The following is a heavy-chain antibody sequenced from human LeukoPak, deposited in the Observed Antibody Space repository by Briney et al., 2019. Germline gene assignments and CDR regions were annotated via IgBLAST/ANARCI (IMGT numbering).Heavy chain of an antibody. J-gene: IGHJ4*02. CDR1: GGSVTSYY. CDR2: IHYSGSSGST. CDR3: AGVSDLAAAGTYDY. Sequence: KASETLSLTCTVSGGSVTSYYWSWIRQPPGKELEWIGNIHYSGSSGSTNYNPSLKSRVTTSVDTSTNQLSLRLSSVTAADTAVYYCAGVSDLAAAGTYDYWGQGTLVTVSS. D-gene: IGHD6-13*01. V-gene: IGHV4-59*02.